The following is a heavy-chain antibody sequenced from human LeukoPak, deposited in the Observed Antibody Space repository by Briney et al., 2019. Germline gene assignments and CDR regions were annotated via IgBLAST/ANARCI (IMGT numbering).Heavy chain of an antibody. Sequence: ASVKVSCKASGYTFTSYYMHWVRQAPGQGLEWMGIINPSGGSTSYAQKFQGRVTMTRDMSTSTVYMELSSLRSEDTAVYYCAREESGIAAAGKSYYYYYMDVWGKGTTVTVSS. CDR3: AREESGIAAAGKSYYYYYMDV. CDR2: INPSGGST. D-gene: IGHD6-13*01. V-gene: IGHV1-46*01. J-gene: IGHJ6*03. CDR1: GYTFTSYY.